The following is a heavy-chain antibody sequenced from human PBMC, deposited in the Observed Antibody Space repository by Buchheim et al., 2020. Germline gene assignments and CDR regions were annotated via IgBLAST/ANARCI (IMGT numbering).Heavy chain of an antibody. CDR3: ARDRGYSGYSYGMDV. D-gene: IGHD5-12*01. CDR1: GFTFSSYS. J-gene: IGHJ6*02. CDR2: ISYDGSNK. V-gene: IGHV3-30-3*01. Sequence: QVQLVESGGGVVQPGRSLRLSCAASGFTFSSYSMHWVRQAPGKGLEWVAVISYDGSNKYYADSVKGRFTISRDNSKNTLYLQMNSLRAEDTAVYYCARDRGYSGYSYGMDVWGQGTT.